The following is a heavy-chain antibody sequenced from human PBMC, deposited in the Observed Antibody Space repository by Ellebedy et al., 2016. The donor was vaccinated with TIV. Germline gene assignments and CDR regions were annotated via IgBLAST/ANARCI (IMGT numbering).Heavy chain of an antibody. CDR3: ARFAMVRSYYYGMDV. CDR1: GYSFTSYW. Sequence: GESLKISXKGSGYSFTSYWIGWVRQMPGKGLEWMGRIDPSDSYTNYSPSFQGHVTISADKSISTAYLQWSSLKASDTAMYYCARFAMVRSYYYGMDVWGQGTTVTVSS. D-gene: IGHD3-10*01. J-gene: IGHJ6*02. CDR2: IDPSDSYT. V-gene: IGHV5-10-1*01.